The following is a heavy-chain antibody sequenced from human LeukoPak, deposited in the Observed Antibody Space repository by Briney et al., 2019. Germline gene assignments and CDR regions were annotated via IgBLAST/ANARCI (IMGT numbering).Heavy chain of an antibody. CDR3: ARCSGVFGSSGY. V-gene: IGHV3-21*01. Sequence: GGSLRLSCVASGFSFSSYSMNCVRQAPGKGLEWVSTISSGTGSYIYYADSARGRFTISRDNAKNSLYLQMNSLRAEDTAVYYCARCSGVFGSSGYWGQGTLVTVSS. CDR2: ISSGTGSYI. D-gene: IGHD6-6*01. J-gene: IGHJ4*02. CDR1: GFSFSSYS.